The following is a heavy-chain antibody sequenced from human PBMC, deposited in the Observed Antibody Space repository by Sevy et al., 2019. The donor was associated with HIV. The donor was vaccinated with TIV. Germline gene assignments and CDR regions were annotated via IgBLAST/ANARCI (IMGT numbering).Heavy chain of an antibody. CDR2: IVVGSGNT. V-gene: IGHV1-58*01. CDR3: GVKQQLGRFDP. D-gene: IGHD6-13*01. Sequence: ASVKVSCKASGFTFTRSAVQWVRQARGQRLEWIGWIVVGSGNTNYAQKFQERVTITRDMSTSTAYMELSSLRSEDTAVYYCGVKQQLGRFDPWGQGTLVTVSS. J-gene: IGHJ5*02. CDR1: GFTFTRSA.